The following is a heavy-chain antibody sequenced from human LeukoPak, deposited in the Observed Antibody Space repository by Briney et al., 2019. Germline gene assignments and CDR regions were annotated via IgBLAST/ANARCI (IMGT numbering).Heavy chain of an antibody. CDR1: GFTFSNFA. D-gene: IGHD2-15*01. CDR2: ISGGGSST. V-gene: IGHV3-23*01. Sequence: GGSLRLSCAASGFTFSNFAMSWVRQPPGKGLEWVSTISGGGSSTLYADSVKGRFTISRDNSRDNSKNTLYLQMNSLRAEDTAVYYCAKVADENAFDIWGQGTMVTVSS. J-gene: IGHJ3*02. CDR3: AKVADENAFDI.